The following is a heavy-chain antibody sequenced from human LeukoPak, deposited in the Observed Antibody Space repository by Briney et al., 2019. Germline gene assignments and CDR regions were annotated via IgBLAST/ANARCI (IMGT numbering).Heavy chain of an antibody. CDR3: ARDPGYDYGYDY. J-gene: IGHJ4*02. V-gene: IGHV1-2*02. Sequence: ASVKVSCKASQYTFIDYYIHWVRQAPGQGLEWVGWINPDSGATNYTQKFLGRVTLTRDTSISTAYMELSSLKSDDTAVYYCARDPGYDYGYDYWGQGTLVTVSS. D-gene: IGHD5-18*01. CDR2: INPDSGAT. CDR1: QYTFIDYY.